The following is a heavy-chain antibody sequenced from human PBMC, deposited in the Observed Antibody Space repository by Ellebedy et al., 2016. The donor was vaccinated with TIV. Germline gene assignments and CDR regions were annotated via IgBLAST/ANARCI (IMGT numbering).Heavy chain of an antibody. D-gene: IGHD1-26*01. Sequence: PGGSLRLSCAASGFTFSSYRMNWVRQAPGKGLEWVSSISRSSSYIYYADSVQGRFTITRDNAKNSLYLQMNSLRAEDTAVYYCAREWVFWGQGTLVTVSS. CDR1: GFTFSSYR. CDR2: ISRSSSYI. J-gene: IGHJ4*02. CDR3: AREWVF. V-gene: IGHV3-21*01.